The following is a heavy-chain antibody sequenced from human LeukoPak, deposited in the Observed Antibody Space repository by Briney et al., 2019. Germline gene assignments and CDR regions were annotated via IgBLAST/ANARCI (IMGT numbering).Heavy chain of an antibody. D-gene: IGHD3-22*01. CDR2: IDPSGGST. V-gene: IGHV1-46*01. CDR1: GYTFTSYY. Sequence: ASVKVSCKASGYTFTSYYMHWVRQAPGQGLEWMGIIDPSGGSTSYAPKFQGRVTMTRDTSTSTVYMELSSLRSEDTAVYYCARGVGYYDSSGYHFDYWGQGTLVTVSS. CDR3: ARGVGYYDSSGYHFDY. J-gene: IGHJ4*02.